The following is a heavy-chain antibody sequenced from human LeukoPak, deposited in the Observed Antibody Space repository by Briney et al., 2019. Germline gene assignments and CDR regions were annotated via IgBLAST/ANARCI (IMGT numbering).Heavy chain of an antibody. CDR3: AAVAGTWYFDY. CDR2: INPSGGST. J-gene: IGHJ4*02. CDR1: GYTFTSYY. Sequence: ASVNVSCTASGYTFTSYYMHWVRQAPGQGLEWMGIINPSGGSTSYAQTFQGRVTMTRDMSTSTVYMELSSLRSEDTAVYYCAAVAGTWYFDYWGQGTLGTVSS. D-gene: IGHD6-19*01. V-gene: IGHV1-46*01.